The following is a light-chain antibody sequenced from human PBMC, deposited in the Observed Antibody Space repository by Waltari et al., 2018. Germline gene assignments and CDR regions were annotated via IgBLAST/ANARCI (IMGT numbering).Light chain of an antibody. Sequence: DIVLTQSPDSLAVSLGERATIKCRSSQSVLSSSNNRNYLGWYQQKPGLPPKLLISWASTREFGVPDRFSGSGSGTDFTLTISSLQAEDVALYYCQQCYTFPYTFGQGTKLELK. V-gene: IGKV4-1*01. CDR3: QQCYTFPYT. CDR1: QSVLSSSNNRNY. CDR2: WAS. J-gene: IGKJ2*01.